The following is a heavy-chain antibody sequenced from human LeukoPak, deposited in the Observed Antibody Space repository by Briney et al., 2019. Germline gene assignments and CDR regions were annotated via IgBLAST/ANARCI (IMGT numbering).Heavy chain of an antibody. D-gene: IGHD3-10*01. CDR3: ARGVVLLWFGELGGSGYWFDP. CDR2: IYYSGST. V-gene: IGHV4-30-4*01. CDR1: GGSISSGDYY. J-gene: IGHJ5*02. Sequence: SETLSLTCTVSGGSISSGDYYWSWIRLPPGKGLEWIGYIYYSGSTYYNPSLKSRVTISVDTSKNQFSLKLSSVTAADTAVYYCARGVVLLWFGELGGSGYWFDPWGQGTLVTVSS.